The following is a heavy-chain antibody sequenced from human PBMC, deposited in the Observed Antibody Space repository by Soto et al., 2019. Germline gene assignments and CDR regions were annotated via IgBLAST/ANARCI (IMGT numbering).Heavy chain of an antibody. CDR1: GGSISSGEYR. V-gene: IGHV4-30-4*01. Sequence: QVRLQESGPRLVKPSQTLSLTCTVSGGSISSGEYRWSWIRQPPGKGLEWIGYIHYSGSTYYTPSLERRLTMSGDTSRNQFSLRLTSVTAPDTAVYFCARASGIAAAGTIVSWGQGTLVTVSS. CDR2: IHYSGST. J-gene: IGHJ4*02. CDR3: ARASGIAAAGTIVS. D-gene: IGHD6-13*01.